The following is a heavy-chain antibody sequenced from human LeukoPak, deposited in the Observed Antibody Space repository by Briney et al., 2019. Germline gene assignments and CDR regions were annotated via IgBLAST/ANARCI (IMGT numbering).Heavy chain of an antibody. CDR2: ISWNSGSI. CDR1: GFTFDDYA. Sequence: PGGSLRLSCAASGFTFDDYAMHWVRQAPGKGLEWVSGISWNSGSIGYADSVKGRFTISRDNAKNSLYLQMNSLRAEDTAVYYCWAYYYYMDVWGKGTTVTVSS. CDR3: WAYYYYMDV. J-gene: IGHJ6*03. V-gene: IGHV3-9*01.